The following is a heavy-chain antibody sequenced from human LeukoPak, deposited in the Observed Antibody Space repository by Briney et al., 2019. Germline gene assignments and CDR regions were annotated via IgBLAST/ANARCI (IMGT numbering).Heavy chain of an antibody. CDR1: GYTFTRYY. CDR2: ISPSGAST. D-gene: IGHD3-10*01. J-gene: IGHJ4*02. Sequence: ASVKVSCTASGYTFTRYYMHWVRQAPGQGLEWMGIISPSGASTSYAQKFQGRVTMTRDTSTSTVYMELSSLRAEDTAVYYCARDTLTYYGSGSLNWGQGTLVTVSS. V-gene: IGHV1-46*01. CDR3: ARDTLTYYGSGSLN.